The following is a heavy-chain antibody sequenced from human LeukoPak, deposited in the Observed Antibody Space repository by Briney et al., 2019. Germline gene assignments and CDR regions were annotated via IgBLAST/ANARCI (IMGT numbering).Heavy chain of an antibody. CDR1: GFSIGNYG. J-gene: IGHJ5*02. CDR3: ARDWGSSGWYNWFDP. V-gene: IGHV3-30*03. D-gene: IGHD6-19*01. CDR2: ISHDGGAK. Sequence: GTFLRLSCAVSGFSIGNYGMHWVRQAPDKGLEWVAMISHDGGAKHYGDSVKGRLTISRDNSENTLYLQVNSLRVEDTAVYYCARDWGSSGWYNWFDPWGQGTLVTVSS.